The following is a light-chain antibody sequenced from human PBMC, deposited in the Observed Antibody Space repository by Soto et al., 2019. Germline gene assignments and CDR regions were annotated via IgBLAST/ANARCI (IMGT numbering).Light chain of an antibody. CDR3: QSYDSSLSVSV. CDR2: GDT. Sequence: QPVLTQPPSVSGAPGQRVTISCTGSSSNIGADYDVHWYQQLPGTAPKLLIFGDTNRPSGVPDRFSGSKSGTSASLAITGLQADDEADYYCQSYDSSLSVSVFGGGTKVTVL. V-gene: IGLV1-40*01. J-gene: IGLJ2*01. CDR1: SSNIGADYD.